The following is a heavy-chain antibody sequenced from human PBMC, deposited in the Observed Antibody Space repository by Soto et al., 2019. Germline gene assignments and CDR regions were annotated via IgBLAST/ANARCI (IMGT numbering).Heavy chain of an antibody. CDR1: GFTFSNYG. D-gene: IGHD5-12*01. V-gene: IGHV3-30*18. J-gene: IGHJ4*02. Sequence: QVQLVESGGGVVQPGRSLRLSCVASGFTFSNYGMHWVRQAPGKGLERVALISYDGSNQYYADSVKGRFTISRDNSKNTLYLQMNSLRAEDTAVYYCAKTAGKYSGYPYYFDYWGQGTLVTVSS. CDR3: AKTAGKYSGYPYYFDY. CDR2: ISYDGSNQ.